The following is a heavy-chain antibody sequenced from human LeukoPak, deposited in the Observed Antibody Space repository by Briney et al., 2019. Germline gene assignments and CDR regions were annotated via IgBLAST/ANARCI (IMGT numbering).Heavy chain of an antibody. CDR3: ARDHGYCSSTSCYNWFDP. CDR2: INPNSGGT. D-gene: IGHD2-2*01. V-gene: IGHV1-2*02. J-gene: IGHJ5*02. Sequence: ASVKVSCKAPGYTFTGYYMHWVRQAPGQGLEWMGWINPNSGGTNYAQKFQGRVTMTRDTSISTAYMELSRLRSDDTAVYYCARDHGYCSSTSCYNWFDPWGQGTLVTVSS. CDR1: GYTFTGYY.